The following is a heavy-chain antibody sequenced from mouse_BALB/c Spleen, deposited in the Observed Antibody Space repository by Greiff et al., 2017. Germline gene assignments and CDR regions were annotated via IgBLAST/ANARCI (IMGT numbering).Heavy chain of an antibody. CDR1: GFTFSDYY. CDR2: ISDGGSYT. CDR3: ARGYGNYDYYAMDY. J-gene: IGHJ4*01. V-gene: IGHV5-4*02. Sequence: VQLKESGGGLVKPGGSLKLSCAASGFTFSDYYMYWVRQTPEKRLEWVATISDGGSYTYYPDSVKGRFTISRDNAKNNLYLQMSSLKSEDTAMYYCARGYGNYDYYAMDYWGQGTSVTVSS. D-gene: IGHD2-1*01.